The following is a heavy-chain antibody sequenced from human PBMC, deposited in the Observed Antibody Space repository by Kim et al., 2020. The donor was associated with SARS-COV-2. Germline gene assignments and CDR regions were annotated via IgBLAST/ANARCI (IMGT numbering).Heavy chain of an antibody. CDR2: INHSGST. Sequence: SETLSLTCAVYGGSFSGYYWSWIRQPPGKGLEWIGEINHSGSTNYNPSLKSRVTISVDTSKNQFSLKLSSVTAADTAVYYCARGRGITRRKYYYYGMDVWGQGTTVTVSS. J-gene: IGHJ6*02. V-gene: IGHV4-34*01. CDR1: GGSFSGYY. CDR3: ARGRGITRRKYYYYGMDV. D-gene: IGHD3-3*01.